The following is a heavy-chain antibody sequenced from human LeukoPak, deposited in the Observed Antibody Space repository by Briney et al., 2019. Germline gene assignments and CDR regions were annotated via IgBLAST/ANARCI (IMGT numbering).Heavy chain of an antibody. CDR1: GFSFRDYG. D-gene: IGHD6-19*01. V-gene: IGHV3-30*02. J-gene: IGHJ4*02. CDR2: IRSDGSDK. Sequence: GGSLRLSCAASGFSFRDYGMHWVRRTPGKGLEWVAFIRSDGSDKYYADSVKGRFTISRDTSRNTLYLQMNSLRAEDTAVYYCARPSNEGQWLVGQGVDYWGQGTLVTVSS. CDR3: ARPSNEGQWLVGQGVDY.